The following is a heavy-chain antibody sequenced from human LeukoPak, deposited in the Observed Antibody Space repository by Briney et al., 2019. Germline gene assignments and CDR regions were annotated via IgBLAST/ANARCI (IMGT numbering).Heavy chain of an antibody. D-gene: IGHD4-11*01. CDR3: TRVEETATTAAIIRKYSYYYYYMDV. Sequence: GGSLRLSCAASGFTFSAYRMSWVRQAPGKWLEWVANIKQDGSEKHYVDSVKGRFTISRDNAKNSLYLQMSSLRAEDTAVYYCTRVEETATTAAIIRKYSYYYYYMDVWGKGNTVTVSS. CDR2: IKQDGSEK. J-gene: IGHJ6*03. V-gene: IGHV3-7*01. CDR1: GFTFSAYR.